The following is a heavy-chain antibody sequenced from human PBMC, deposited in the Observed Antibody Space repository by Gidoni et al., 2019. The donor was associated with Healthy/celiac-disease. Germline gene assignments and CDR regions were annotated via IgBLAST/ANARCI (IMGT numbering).Heavy chain of an antibody. D-gene: IGHD3-22*01. V-gene: IGHV4-39*01. Sequence: QLQLQESGPGLVKPSETLSLTCTVSGGSISSSSYYWGWSRQPPGKGLEWIGSIYYSGSTYYNPSLKSRVTISVDTSKNQFSLKLSSVTAADTAVYYCARQDDYYDSSGYAFDIWGQGTMVTVSS. CDR3: ARQDDYYDSSGYAFDI. CDR2: IYYSGST. CDR1: GGSISSSSYY. J-gene: IGHJ3*02.